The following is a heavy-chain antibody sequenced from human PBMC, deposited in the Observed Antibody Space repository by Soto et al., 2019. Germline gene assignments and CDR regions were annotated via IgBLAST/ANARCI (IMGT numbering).Heavy chain of an antibody. D-gene: IGHD2-2*01. V-gene: IGHV1-69*13. J-gene: IGHJ6*02. Sequence: GASVKVSCKASGGTFSSYAISWVRQAPGQGLEWMGGIIPIFGTANYAQKFQGRVTITADESTSTAYMELSSLRSEDTAVYYCARDLHRYCSSTSCYLYWDGGVYYYYGMDVWGQGPTVTVSS. CDR2: IIPIFGTA. CDR1: GGTFSSYA. CDR3: ARDLHRYCSSTSCYLYWDGGVYYYYGMDV.